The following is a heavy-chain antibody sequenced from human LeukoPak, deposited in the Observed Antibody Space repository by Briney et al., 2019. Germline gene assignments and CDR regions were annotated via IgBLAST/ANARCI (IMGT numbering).Heavy chain of an antibody. CDR1: GFSFSSYG. CDR2: ISSSGSTT. Sequence: GGSLRLSCAASGFSFSSYGMNWVRQAPGKGLEWVSYISSSGSTTFYADSVKGRFTISRDNAKNSLYLQMNSLRAEDTAVYYCARDRHDILTGFDYWGQGTLVTVSS. J-gene: IGHJ4*02. V-gene: IGHV3-48*03. D-gene: IGHD3-9*01. CDR3: ARDRHDILTGFDY.